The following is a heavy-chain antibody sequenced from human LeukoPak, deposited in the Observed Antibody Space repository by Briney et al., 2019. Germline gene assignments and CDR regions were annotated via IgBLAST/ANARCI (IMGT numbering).Heavy chain of an antibody. V-gene: IGHV4-59*08. Sequence: SETLSLTCTVSGGSISSYYWSWIRQPPGKGLEWIGYIYYSGSTNYNPSLKSRVTISVDTSKNQFSLKLSSETAADTAVYYCARHNRGIVVVPAANRYYYYYMDVWGKGTTVTVSS. CDR3: ARHNRGIVVVPAANRYYYYYMDV. CDR1: GGSISSYY. J-gene: IGHJ6*03. CDR2: IYYSGST. D-gene: IGHD2-2*01.